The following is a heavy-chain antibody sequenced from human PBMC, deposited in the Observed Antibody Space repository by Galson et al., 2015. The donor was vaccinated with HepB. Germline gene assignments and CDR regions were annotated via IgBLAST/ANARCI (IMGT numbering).Heavy chain of an antibody. V-gene: IGHV3-48*04. J-gene: IGHJ5*02. CDR2: ISGHRNTI. Sequence: SLRLSCAASGFSISGYTMNWVRQAPGKGLEWLSDISGHRNTIYYTDAVKGRFTISRDNAKNSLFLQMNSRRVEEPAVYYCARERVMGWLQKSLGNLDPWGQGTLVTVSS. CDR3: ARERVMGWLQKSLGNLDP. CDR1: GFSISGYT. D-gene: IGHD5-24*01.